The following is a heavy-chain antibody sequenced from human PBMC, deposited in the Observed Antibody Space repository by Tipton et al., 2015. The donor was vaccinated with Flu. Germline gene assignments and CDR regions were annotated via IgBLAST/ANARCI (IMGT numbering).Heavy chain of an antibody. J-gene: IGHJ5*02. CDR1: GFSFSNYW. CDR3: ARVYCSHTSCYSPNWFDP. CDR2: ISTDGSTT. D-gene: IGHD2-2*01. Sequence: SLRLSCAASGFSFSNYWMHWVRQAPGKGLVWVSRISTDGSTTTYADSVKGRLTISRDNAMNTLYLQMDSLRAEDTALYYCARVYCSHTSCYSPNWFDPWGQGTLVTVSS. V-gene: IGHV3-74*01.